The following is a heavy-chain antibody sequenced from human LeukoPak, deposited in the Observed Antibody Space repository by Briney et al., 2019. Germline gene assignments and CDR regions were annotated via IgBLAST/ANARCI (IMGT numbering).Heavy chain of an antibody. D-gene: IGHD3-10*01. CDR3: ARGGSDHAFDI. Sequence: GGSLRLSCAASRFTFSSYWFHWVRQAPGKGLVWVSRIGNDGSDTIYADSVKGRFTISRDNAKSTLYLQMNSLKAEDTAVYYCARGGSDHAFDICGQGSMVTVSS. CDR1: RFTFSSYW. CDR2: IGNDGSDT. V-gene: IGHV3-74*01. J-gene: IGHJ3*02.